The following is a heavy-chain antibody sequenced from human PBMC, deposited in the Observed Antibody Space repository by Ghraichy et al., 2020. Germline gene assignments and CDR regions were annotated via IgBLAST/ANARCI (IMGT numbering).Heavy chain of an antibody. J-gene: IGHJ6*03. CDR3: AGEGSSYYYMDV. V-gene: IGHV4-59*01. CDR1: GGSISSYY. D-gene: IGHD3-10*01. Sequence: SETLSLTCTVSGGSISSYYWSWIRQPPGKGLEWIGYIYYSGSTNYNPSLKSRVTISVDTSKNQFSLKLSSVSAADTAVYYCAGEGSSYYYMDVWGKGTTVTVSS. CDR2: IYYSGST.